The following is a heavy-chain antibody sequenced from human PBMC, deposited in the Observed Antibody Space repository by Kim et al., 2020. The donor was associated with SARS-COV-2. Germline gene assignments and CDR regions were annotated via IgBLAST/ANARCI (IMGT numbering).Heavy chain of an antibody. CDR1: GGSFSGYY. Sequence: SETLSLTCAVYGGSFSGYYWSWIRQPPGKGLEWIGEINHSGSTNYNPSLKSRVTISVDTSKNQFSLKLSSVTAADTAVYYCATRGGYSYGHRRGTFDYWGQGTLVTVSS. CDR3: ATRGGYSYGHRRGTFDY. CDR2: INHSGST. V-gene: IGHV4-34*01. D-gene: IGHD5-18*01. J-gene: IGHJ4*02.